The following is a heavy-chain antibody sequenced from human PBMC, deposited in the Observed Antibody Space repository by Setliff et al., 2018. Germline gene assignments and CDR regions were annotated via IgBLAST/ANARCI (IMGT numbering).Heavy chain of an antibody. Sequence: KTSETLSLTCTVSGDSISSYYWSWIRQPPGKGLEWTGYIYYSGSTNYNPSLKSRVTMSVATFENHFSLKLNSLTAADTAVYYCARVTNWGLDLRFDPWGQGILGTAPQ. J-gene: IGHJ5*02. CDR3: ARVTNWGLDLRFDP. CDR1: GDSISSYY. CDR2: IYYSGST. V-gene: IGHV4-59*01. D-gene: IGHD7-27*01.